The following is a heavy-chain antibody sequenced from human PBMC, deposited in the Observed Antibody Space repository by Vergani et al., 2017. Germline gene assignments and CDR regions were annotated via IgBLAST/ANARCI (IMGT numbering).Heavy chain of an antibody. Sequence: QVQLVQSGAEVKKPGSSVKVSCKASGGTFSSYAISWVRQAPGQGLEWMGRIIPIFGTANYAQKFQGRVTITADESTSTAYMELSSLRSEDTAVYYCARGSSSRGYYYYFYMDVWGKGTTVTVSS. D-gene: IGHD6-13*01. J-gene: IGHJ6*03. CDR3: ARGSSSRGYYYYFYMDV. V-gene: IGHV1-69*13. CDR1: GGTFSSYA. CDR2: IIPIFGTA.